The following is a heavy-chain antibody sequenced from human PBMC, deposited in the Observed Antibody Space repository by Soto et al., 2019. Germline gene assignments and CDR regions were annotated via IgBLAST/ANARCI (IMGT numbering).Heavy chain of an antibody. J-gene: IGHJ5*02. V-gene: IGHV4-38-2*01. CDR2: IYHSGST. Sequence: SETLSLTCAVSGYSISSGYYWGWSRQPPGKGLEWIGSIYHSGSTYYNPSLKSRVTISVDTSKNQFSLKLSSVTAADTAVYYCARVPVYSSSDNWFDPWGQGTLVTVSS. CDR3: ARVPVYSSSDNWFDP. D-gene: IGHD6-6*01. CDR1: GYSISSGYY.